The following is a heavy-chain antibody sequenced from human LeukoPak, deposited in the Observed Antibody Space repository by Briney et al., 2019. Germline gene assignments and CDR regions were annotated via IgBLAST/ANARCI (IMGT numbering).Heavy chain of an antibody. CDR2: ISAYNGNT. Sequence: ASVKVSCKASGYTFTSYGISWVRQAPGQGLEWMGWISAYNGNTNYAQKFQGRVTITADESTSTAYMELSSLRSEDTAVYYCASLGRGYSTYDILTGYYNRLHDAFDIWGQGTMVTVSS. J-gene: IGHJ3*02. CDR3: ASLGRGYSTYDILTGYYNRLHDAFDI. V-gene: IGHV1-18*01. D-gene: IGHD3-9*01. CDR1: GYTFTSYG.